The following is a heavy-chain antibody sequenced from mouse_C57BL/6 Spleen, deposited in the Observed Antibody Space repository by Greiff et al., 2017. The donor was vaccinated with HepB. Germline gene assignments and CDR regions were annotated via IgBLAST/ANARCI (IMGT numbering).Heavy chain of an antibody. D-gene: IGHD1-1*01. CDR3: ARGAYGSSGGAMDY. Sequence: QVHVKQSGAELARPGASVKLSCKASGYTFTSYGISWVKQRTGQGLEWIGEIYPRSGNTYYNEKFKGKATLTADKSSSTAYMELRSLTSEDSAVYFCARGAYGSSGGAMDYWGQGTSVTVSS. CDR1: GYTFTSYG. J-gene: IGHJ4*01. V-gene: IGHV1-81*01. CDR2: IYPRSGNT.